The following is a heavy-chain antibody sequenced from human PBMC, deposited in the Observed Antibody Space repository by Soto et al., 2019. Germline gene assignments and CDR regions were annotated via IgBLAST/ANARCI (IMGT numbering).Heavy chain of an antibody. CDR1: GFTFSSYW. D-gene: IGHD3-10*01. Sequence: GGSLRLSCAASGFTFSSYWMSWVRQAPGKGLEWVANIKQDGSEKYYVDSVKGRFTISRDNAKNSLYLQMNSLRAEDTAVYYCARDLSRDYYGSGSYDYWGQGTLVTVSS. CDR2: IKQDGSEK. V-gene: IGHV3-7*01. J-gene: IGHJ4*02. CDR3: ARDLSRDYYGSGSYDY.